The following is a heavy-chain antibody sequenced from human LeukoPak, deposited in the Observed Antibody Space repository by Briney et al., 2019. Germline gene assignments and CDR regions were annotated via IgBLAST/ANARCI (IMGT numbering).Heavy chain of an antibody. J-gene: IGHJ6*02. D-gene: IGHD5-12*01. V-gene: IGHV1-69*13. CDR3: ARDFLRSYYSYGMDV. CDR2: IIPIFGTA. CDR1: GGTFSSYA. Sequence: ASVKVSCKASGGTFSSYAISWVRQAPGPGLGWMGGIIPIFGTANYAQKFQGRVTITADESTSTAYMELSSLRSEDTAVYYCARDFLRSYYSYGMDVWGQGTTVTVSS.